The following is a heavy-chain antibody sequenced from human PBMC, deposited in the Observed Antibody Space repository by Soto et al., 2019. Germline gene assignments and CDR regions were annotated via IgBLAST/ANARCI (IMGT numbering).Heavy chain of an antibody. Sequence: SETLSLTCTVSGGSISSYYWSWIRQPPGKGLEWIGYIYYSGSTNYNPSLKSRVTISVDTSKNQFSLKLSSVTAADTAVYYCARGATGVTIFGVVIREPYYYYYMDVWGKGTTVTVSS. CDR1: GGSISSYY. CDR2: IYYSGST. J-gene: IGHJ6*03. V-gene: IGHV4-59*01. CDR3: ARGATGVTIFGVVIREPYYYYYMDV. D-gene: IGHD3-3*01.